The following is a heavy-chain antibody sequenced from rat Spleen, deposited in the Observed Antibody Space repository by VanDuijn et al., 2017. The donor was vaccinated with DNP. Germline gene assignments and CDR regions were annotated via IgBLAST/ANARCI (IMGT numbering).Heavy chain of an antibody. CDR2: MWSGGTT. Sequence: VQLKESGPGLVQPSQTLSLTCTVSEFSLTDYRIHWVRQPPGKGLEWMGVMWSGGTTAYNSALKSRLSISRDTSKSQVFLKMNSLQTEDTAIYYCTRDGSPYYSSYMDVMDAWGRGASVTVSS. V-gene: IGHV2S63*01. D-gene: IGHD1-2*01. CDR1: EFSLTDYR. CDR3: TRDGSPYYSSYMDVMDA. J-gene: IGHJ4*01.